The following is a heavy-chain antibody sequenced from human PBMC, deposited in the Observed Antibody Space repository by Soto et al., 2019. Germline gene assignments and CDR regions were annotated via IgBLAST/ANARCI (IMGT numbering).Heavy chain of an antibody. CDR2: ISYDGSNK. V-gene: IGHV3-30-3*01. CDR1: GFTFSSYA. CDR3: ARDLTTPPTVTTGY. D-gene: IGHD4-17*01. Sequence: QVQLVESGGGVVQPGRSLRLSCAASGFTFSSYAMHWVRQAPGKGLEWVAVISYDGSNKYYADSVKGRFTISRDNSKNTLYLQMISLRAEDTAVYYCARDLTTPPTVTTGYWGQGTLVTVSS. J-gene: IGHJ4*02.